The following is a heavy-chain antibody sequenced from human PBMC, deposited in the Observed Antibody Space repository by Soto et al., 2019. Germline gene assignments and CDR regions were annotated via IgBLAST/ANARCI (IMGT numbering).Heavy chain of an antibody. V-gene: IGHV4-59*08. CDR2: VYYSGST. CDR3: ATSPTCSGGSCYSNFRNWFDP. J-gene: IGHJ5*02. Sequence: PSETLSLTCNVSGGHLSAYYWSWIRQAPGTGLEWIGYVYYSGSTKYNPSLKSRVTISVDTSKNQFSLKLSSVTAADTAVYYCATSPTCSGGSCYSNFRNWFDPWGQGTLVTVSS. CDR1: GGHLSAYY. D-gene: IGHD2-15*01.